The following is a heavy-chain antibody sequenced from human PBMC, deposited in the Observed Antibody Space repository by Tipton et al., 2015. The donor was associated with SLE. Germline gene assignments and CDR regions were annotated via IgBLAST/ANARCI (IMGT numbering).Heavy chain of an antibody. J-gene: IGHJ3*02. CDR1: GGSISSHY. Sequence: TLSLTCTVSGGSISSHYWSWIRQPPGKGLEWIGYIYYSGSTNYNPPLKSRVTISVDTSKNQFSLKLSSVTAADTAVYYCARGVYDYIWGSYRRVAFDIWGQGTMVTVSS. V-gene: IGHV4-59*11. CDR2: IYYSGST. CDR3: ARGVYDYIWGSYRRVAFDI. D-gene: IGHD3-16*02.